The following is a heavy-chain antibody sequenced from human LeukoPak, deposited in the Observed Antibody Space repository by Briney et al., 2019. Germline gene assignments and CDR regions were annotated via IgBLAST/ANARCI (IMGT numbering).Heavy chain of an antibody. D-gene: IGHD3-10*01. V-gene: IGHV4-59*01. CDR3: ARVRELLWFGELSS. Sequence: KPSETLSLTCTVSGGSISSYYWSWIRQPPGKGLEWIGYIYYSGSTNYNPSLKSRVTISVDTSKNQFSLKLSSVTAADTAVYYCARVRELLWFGELSSWGQGTLVTVPS. J-gene: IGHJ5*02. CDR1: GGSISSYY. CDR2: IYYSGST.